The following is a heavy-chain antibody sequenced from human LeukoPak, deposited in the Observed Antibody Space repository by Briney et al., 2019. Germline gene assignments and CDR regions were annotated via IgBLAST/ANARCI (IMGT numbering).Heavy chain of an antibody. CDR1: GFTVSSNY. CDR2: IYSGGST. D-gene: IGHD3-3*01. Sequence: PGGSLRLSCAASGFTVSSNYMSWVRQAPGKGLEWVSVIYSGGSTYDADSVKGRFTISRDNSKNTLYLQMNSLRAEDTAVYYCARGESITIFGVVQTSWAFDIWGQGTMVTVSS. J-gene: IGHJ3*02. CDR3: ARGESITIFGVVQTSWAFDI. V-gene: IGHV3-53*01.